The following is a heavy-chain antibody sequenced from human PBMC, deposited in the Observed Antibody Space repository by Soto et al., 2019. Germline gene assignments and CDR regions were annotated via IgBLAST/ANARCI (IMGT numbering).Heavy chain of an antibody. CDR2: IKEDGSER. J-gene: IGHJ4*02. CDR1: GFTFSNYA. D-gene: IGHD6-19*01. CDR3: VRDLRAVAGHYFDY. V-gene: IGHV3-7*01. Sequence: EVQLLESGGGLVQPGGSLRLSCAASGFTFSNYAVTWVRQAPGKGLEWVATIKEDGSERFYVDSVEGRFTIFRDNAKKALYLQMNSLRSDDTAVYYCVRDLRAVAGHYFDYWGQGTLVTVSS.